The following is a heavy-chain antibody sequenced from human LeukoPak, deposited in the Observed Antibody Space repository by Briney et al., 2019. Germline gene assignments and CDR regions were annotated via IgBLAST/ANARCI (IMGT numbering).Heavy chain of an antibody. CDR2: IYYSGST. J-gene: IGHJ3*01. D-gene: IGHD7-27*01. Sequence: PSETLSLTCTVSGGSISSYYWSWIRQPPGKGLEWIGYIYYSGSTNYNPSLKSRVTISVDTYKNQFSLKLSSVTAADTAVYYCARVTGDTAFDVWGQGTMVTVSS. CDR3: ARVTGDTAFDV. V-gene: IGHV4-59*01. CDR1: GGSISSYY.